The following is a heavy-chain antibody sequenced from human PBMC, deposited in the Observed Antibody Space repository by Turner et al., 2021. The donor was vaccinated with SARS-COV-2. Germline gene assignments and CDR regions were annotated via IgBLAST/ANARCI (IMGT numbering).Heavy chain of an antibody. D-gene: IGHD3-10*01. CDR2: SNQNGKKI. V-gene: IGHV3-7*01. Sequence: EEQLVESGGELVQTGGSLRLSCRDSDSSFSMFWMTWVRQAPGRGLEWVASSNQNGKKIYHSDSVRGRFTVSRSNAGNSLYLRMNSLRVDDTAMYYCVRGFDSWGQGTLVTVSS. J-gene: IGHJ4*02. CDR3: VRGFDS. CDR1: DSSFSMFW.